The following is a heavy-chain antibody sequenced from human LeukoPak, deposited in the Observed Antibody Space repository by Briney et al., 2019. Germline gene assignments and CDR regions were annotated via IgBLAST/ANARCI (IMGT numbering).Heavy chain of an antibody. CDR2: ISYSGST. D-gene: IGHD4-23*01. J-gene: IGHJ6*03. Sequence: SETLSLTCTVSGDSISGNYWNWIRQPPGKGLEWIGYISYSGSTNYNPSLKSRVTMSVDTSKNQFSLRLTSVTAADTAVYYCATARAQYGGNSWGGYYYYYYMDVWGKGTTVTISS. CDR1: GDSISGNY. V-gene: IGHV4-59*08. CDR3: ATARAQYGGNSWGGYYYYYYMDV.